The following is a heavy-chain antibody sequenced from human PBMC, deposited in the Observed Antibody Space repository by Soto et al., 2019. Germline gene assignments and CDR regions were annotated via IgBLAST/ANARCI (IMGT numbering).Heavy chain of an antibody. CDR3: PTYYGEDYYYYLDV. CDR1: GGSISSSSYY. V-gene: IGHV4-39*01. CDR2: IYYSGST. J-gene: IGHJ6*03. Sequence: ASETLSLTCTVSGGSISSSSYYWGWIRQPPGKGLEWIGSIYYSGSTYYNPSLKSRVTISVDTSKNQFSLKLSSVTAADTAVYYCPTYYGEDYYYYLDVWGKGTTVTVSS. D-gene: IGHD3-10*01.